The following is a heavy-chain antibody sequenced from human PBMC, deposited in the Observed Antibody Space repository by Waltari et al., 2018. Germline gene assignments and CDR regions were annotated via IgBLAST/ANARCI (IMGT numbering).Heavy chain of an antibody. J-gene: IGHJ4*02. CDR3: ATVLNGFIMGY. V-gene: IGHV1-24*01. CDR1: GYTLTELT. D-gene: IGHD3-10*01. CDR2: FDPEYGEP. Sequence: QVQLVQAGAEVKKPGASVTVSCKVYGYTLTELTMHWGRQAPGKGLEWMGCFDPEYGEPIYAQKFQGRVTMTEDSSTDTADMELSSLRSEDTAVYYCATVLNGFIMGYWGQGTLVTVSS.